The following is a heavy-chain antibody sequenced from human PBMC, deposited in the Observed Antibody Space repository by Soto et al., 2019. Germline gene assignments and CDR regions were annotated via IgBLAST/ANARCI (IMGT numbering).Heavy chain of an antibody. CDR2: IKQDGSEK. Sequence: PGGSLRLSCADSGFTFSSYWMSWVRQAPGKGLEWVANIKQDGSEKYYVDSVKGRFTISRDNAKNSLYLQMNSLRAEDTAVYYCARTVTSFFDYWGQGTLVTVSS. CDR1: GFTFSSYW. D-gene: IGHD4-4*01. J-gene: IGHJ4*02. V-gene: IGHV3-7*03. CDR3: ARTVTSFFDY.